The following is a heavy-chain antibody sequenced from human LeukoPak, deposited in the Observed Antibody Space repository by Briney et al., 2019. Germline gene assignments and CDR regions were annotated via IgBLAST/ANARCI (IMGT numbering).Heavy chain of an antibody. D-gene: IGHD3-22*01. CDR3: ARSSSRIVETSGSYYYFDY. CDR2: MNPNTGDT. Sequence: ASVKVSCKASGYTFTSYDINWVRQATGQGLEWMGWMNPNTGDTGYAHRFQGRVTMTRNTSISTAYMELSGLRSDDTAVYNCARSSSRIVETSGSYYYFDYWGQETLVTVSS. J-gene: IGHJ4*02. CDR1: GYTFTSYD. V-gene: IGHV1-8*02.